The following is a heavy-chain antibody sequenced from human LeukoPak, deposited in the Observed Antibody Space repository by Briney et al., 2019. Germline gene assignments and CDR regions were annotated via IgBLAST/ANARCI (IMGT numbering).Heavy chain of an antibody. D-gene: IGHD6-19*01. CDR2: INPNSGGT. J-gene: IGHJ4*02. CDR1: GYTFTGYY. CDR3: ARDAVIAVAGGGGGDYFDY. V-gene: IGHV1-2*02. Sequence: ASVKVSCKACGYTFTGYYMHWVRQAPGQGLEWMGWINPNSGGTNYAQKFQGRVTMTRDTSTSTVYMELSSLRSEDTAVYYRARDAVIAVAGGGGGDYFDYWGQGTLVTVSS.